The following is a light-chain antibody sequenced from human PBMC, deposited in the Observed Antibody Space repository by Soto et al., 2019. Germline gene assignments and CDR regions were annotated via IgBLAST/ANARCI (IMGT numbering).Light chain of an antibody. J-gene: IGKJ1*01. CDR1: QSLSNNY. CDR3: HQYGGSPRT. Sequence: EIVLTQSPGTLSLSPGERATLSCRASQSLSNNYLAWYRQKPGQAPRLLFYVASNRATGVPDRFSGSGSGTDFTLTISRLEPEDFAVYYCHQYGGSPRTFGQGTKVEIK. V-gene: IGKV3-20*01. CDR2: VAS.